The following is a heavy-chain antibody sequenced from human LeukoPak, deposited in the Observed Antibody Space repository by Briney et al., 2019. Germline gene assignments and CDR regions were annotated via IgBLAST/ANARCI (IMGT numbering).Heavy chain of an antibody. V-gene: IGHV3-48*02. J-gene: IGHJ4*02. CDR3: ARISGLGAREYLDH. CDR1: GFTFSSYT. D-gene: IGHD2/OR15-2a*01. CDR2: VSASGSAT. Sequence: GGSLRLSCAASGFTFSSYTMNCVRQAPGKGLEWVSYVSASGSATYYGDSVKGRFTISRDNAKNSVYMQMNSLRDEDTAVYYCARISGLGAREYLDHWGQGTLVTVSS.